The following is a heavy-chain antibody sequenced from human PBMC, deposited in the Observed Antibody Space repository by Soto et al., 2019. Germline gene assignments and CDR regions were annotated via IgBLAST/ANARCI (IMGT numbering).Heavy chain of an antibody. J-gene: IGHJ3*02. CDR1: GGSFSIYT. V-gene: IGHV1-69*02. CDR3: TRGSWSAEVFDI. Sequence: QVQLVQSGVEVKKPGSSVKVSCKAAGGSFSIYTVFWVRQAPGQGLEWMGRIIPMFDIANYAQNFQGRVTFNADKVTDTVYMERLNLRSDDTAVYYWTRGSWSAEVFDIWGQGTLVTVSS. D-gene: IGHD6-13*01. CDR2: IIPMFDIA.